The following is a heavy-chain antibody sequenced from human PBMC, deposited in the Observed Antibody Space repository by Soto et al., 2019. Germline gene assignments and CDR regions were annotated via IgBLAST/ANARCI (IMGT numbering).Heavy chain of an antibody. CDR1: GFTFSSYW. V-gene: IGHV3-7*01. J-gene: IGHJ4*02. CDR3: ATEVWVYYDFWSGYSDY. CDR2: IKEDGSDM. D-gene: IGHD3-3*01. Sequence: ESGGGLVQPGGSLRLSCAASGFTFSSYWMSWVRQAPGKGLEWVANIKEDGSDMYYVDSVKGRFTISRVNAKNLLYLQMNSLRAEDTAVYYCATEVWVYYDFWSGYSDYWGQGTLVTVSS.